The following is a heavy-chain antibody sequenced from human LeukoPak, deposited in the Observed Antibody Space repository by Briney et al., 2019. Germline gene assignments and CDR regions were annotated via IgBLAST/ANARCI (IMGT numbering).Heavy chain of an antibody. V-gene: IGHV3-30*06. CDR2: TSSDGSNK. J-gene: IGHJ5*02. CDR3: ARDNDPDYSSSPGWLDL. D-gene: IGHD3-22*01. CDR1: GFTFSDYG. Sequence: GRSLRLSCAASGFTFSDYGIHWVRLAPGKGLEWVGVTSSDGSNKFYADSVKGRFTVSRDNSKNTLYLQMNSLRAEDTAVYYCARDNDPDYSSSPGWLDLWGQGTLVTVSS.